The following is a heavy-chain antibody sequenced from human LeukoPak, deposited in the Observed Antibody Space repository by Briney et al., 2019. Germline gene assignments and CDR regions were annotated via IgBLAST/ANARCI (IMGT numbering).Heavy chain of an antibody. J-gene: IGHJ4*02. V-gene: IGHV3-23*03. CDR3: AKSGTTGYYFTD. CDR1: GFTFRNFA. D-gene: IGHD1-7*01. CDR2: INGSSTIT. Sequence: GGSLRLSCVASGFTFRNFAMSWVRQAPGKGLEWVSVINGSSTITYYSDSVKGRFIISRDNSVNALFLQMNSLGAEDTAVYYCAKSGTTGYYFTDWGQGALVTVAS.